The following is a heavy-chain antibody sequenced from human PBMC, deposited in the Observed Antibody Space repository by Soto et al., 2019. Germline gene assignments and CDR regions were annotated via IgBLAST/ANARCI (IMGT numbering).Heavy chain of an antibody. V-gene: IGHV4-59*01. CDR1: GGSISGYY. CDR2: VYYSGTT. D-gene: IGHD5-18*01. J-gene: IGHJ6*02. Sequence: SETLSLTCTVSGGSISGYYWSWIRQPPGKGLEWIGYVYYSGTTNYNPSLRSRVTISVDTSNNQFSLRLSSVTAADTAVYYCSRAPSAYSRGYGMDVWGQGTTVTVSS. CDR3: SRAPSAYSRGYGMDV.